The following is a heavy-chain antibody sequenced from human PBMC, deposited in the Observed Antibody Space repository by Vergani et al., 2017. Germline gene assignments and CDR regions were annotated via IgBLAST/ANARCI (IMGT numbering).Heavy chain of an antibody. CDR1: GFTVSRNY. V-gene: IGHV3-15*01. J-gene: IGHJ3*02. D-gene: IGHD4-17*01. CDR2: IKSKTDGGKT. Sequence: EVQLVVSGGGLVQPGGSLRLSCAASGFTVSRNYMSWVRQAPGKGLGWVGRIKSKTDGGKTDYAAPVKGRFTISRDDSKNTLYLQMNSLKTEDTAVYYCTTDRLSYLRAFDIWGQGTMVTVSS. CDR3: TTDRLSYLRAFDI.